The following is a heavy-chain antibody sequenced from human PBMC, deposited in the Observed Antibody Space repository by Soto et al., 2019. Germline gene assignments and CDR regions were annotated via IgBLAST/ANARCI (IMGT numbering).Heavy chain of an antibody. CDR2: IWYDGSNK. CDR1: GFTFSSYG. V-gene: IGHV3-33*01. CDR3: ARDRTDRPSSSYFDY. J-gene: IGHJ4*02. D-gene: IGHD6-6*01. Sequence: QVQLVESGGGVVQPGRSLRLSCAASGFTFSSYGMHWVRQAPGKGLEWVAVIWYDGSNKYYADSVKGRFTISRDNSKNTLYLQMNSLRAEDTAVYYCARDRTDRPSSSYFDYWGQGTLVTVSS.